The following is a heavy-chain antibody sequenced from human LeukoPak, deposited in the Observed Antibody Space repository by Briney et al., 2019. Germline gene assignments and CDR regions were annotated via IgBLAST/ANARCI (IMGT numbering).Heavy chain of an antibody. D-gene: IGHD2-2*01. CDR3: VSFYETY. Sequence: GGSLRLSCAASGNYWMHWVRQAPGKGLVWVSHINSDGSWTSHADSVKGRFTISKDNAKNTVYLQMNNLRAEDTAVYYCVSFYETYWGRGTLVTVSS. CDR2: INSDGSWT. CDR1: GNYW. J-gene: IGHJ4*02. V-gene: IGHV3-74*01.